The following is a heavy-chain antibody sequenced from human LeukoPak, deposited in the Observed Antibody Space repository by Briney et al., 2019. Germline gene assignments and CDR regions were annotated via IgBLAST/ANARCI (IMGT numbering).Heavy chain of an antibody. CDR2: ISHDGKKQ. CDR1: GFTFSKHS. CDR3: ATLVPTDMPADDY. Sequence: TGGSLRLSCAASGFTFSKHSIHWVRQAPGKGLEWVALISHDGKKQYYADSVKGRFTISRDNSKSTLFLQMDSLKLEDTAVYYCATLVPTDMPADDYWGQGTLVIVSS. V-gene: IGHV3-30*01. J-gene: IGHJ4*02. D-gene: IGHD2-2*01.